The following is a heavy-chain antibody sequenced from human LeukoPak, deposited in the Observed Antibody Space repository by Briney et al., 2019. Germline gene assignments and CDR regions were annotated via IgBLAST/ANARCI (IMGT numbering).Heavy chain of an antibody. CDR3: ARGGDSSGYYYVLLDY. CDR2: ISAYNGNT. Sequence: ASVKVSCKASGYTSTSYGISWVRQAPGQGLEWMGWISAYNGNTNYAQKLQGRVTMTTDTSTSTAYMELRSLRSDDTAVYYCARGGDSSGYYYVLLDYWGQGTLVTVSS. J-gene: IGHJ4*02. D-gene: IGHD3-22*01. CDR1: GYTSTSYG. V-gene: IGHV1-18*01.